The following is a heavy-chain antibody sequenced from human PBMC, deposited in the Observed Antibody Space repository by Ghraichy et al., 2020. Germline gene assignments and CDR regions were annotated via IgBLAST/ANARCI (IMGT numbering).Heavy chain of an antibody. D-gene: IGHD4-11*01. Sequence: GGSLRLSCVASGFSFTDYPMNWVRQAPGKGLEYVSGISSDGGTTYYASSVTGRFTISRDNSKNTLSLQMGSLRPDDMAIYYCARGSLTRGDYWGQGTLVTVSS. CDR2: ISSDGGTT. V-gene: IGHV3-64*01. CDR3: ARGSLTRGDY. J-gene: IGHJ4*02. CDR1: GFSFTDYP.